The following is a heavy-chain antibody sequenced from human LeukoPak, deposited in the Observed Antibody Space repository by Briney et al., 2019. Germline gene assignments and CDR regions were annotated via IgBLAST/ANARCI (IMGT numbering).Heavy chain of an antibody. V-gene: IGHV4-39*07. Sequence: SETLSLTCTVSGGSISSSSYYWGWIRQPPGKGLEWIGSTYYSGSTYYNPSLKSRVTISVDTSKNQFSLKLSSVTAADTAVYYCARGRDYDSSGFYAFDIWGQGTMVTVSS. J-gene: IGHJ3*02. CDR2: TYYSGST. CDR3: ARGRDYDSSGFYAFDI. D-gene: IGHD3-22*01. CDR1: GGSISSSSYY.